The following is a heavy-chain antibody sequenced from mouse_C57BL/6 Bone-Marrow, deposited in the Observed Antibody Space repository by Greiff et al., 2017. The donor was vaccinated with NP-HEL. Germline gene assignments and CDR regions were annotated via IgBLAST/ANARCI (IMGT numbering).Heavy chain of an antibody. D-gene: IGHD2-2*01. J-gene: IGHJ2*01. V-gene: IGHV14-4*01. CDR1: GFNIKDDY. CDR3: TAMVTTGYFDY. Sequence: EVQLQQSGAELVRPGASVKLSCTASGFNIKDDYMHWVKQRPEQGLEWIGWIDPENGDTEYASKFQGKATITADTSSNPAYLQLSSLTSEDTAFYYCTAMVTTGYFDYWGQGTTLTVSS. CDR2: IDPENGDT.